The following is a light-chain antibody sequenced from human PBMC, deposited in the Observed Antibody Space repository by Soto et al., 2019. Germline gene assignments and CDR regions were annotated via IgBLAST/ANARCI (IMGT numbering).Light chain of an antibody. Sequence: QSALTQPASVSGSPGQSITISCTGTSSDVGGYNYVSWYQQHPGKAPKLMIYDVINRPSGVSNRFSGSKSGNTASLTISGLQAEDEADYYCSSYTSSSIYVFGNGTKLTVL. J-gene: IGLJ1*01. CDR3: SSYTSSSIYV. CDR1: SSDVGGYNY. CDR2: DVI. V-gene: IGLV2-14*01.